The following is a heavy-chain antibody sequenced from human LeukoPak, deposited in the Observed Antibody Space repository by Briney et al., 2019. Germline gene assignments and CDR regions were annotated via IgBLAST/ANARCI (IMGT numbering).Heavy chain of an antibody. V-gene: IGHV3-74*01. D-gene: IGHD3-22*01. Sequence: GGSLRLSCAASGFTFSSYWMHWVRQAPGKGLVWVSRINSDGSSTSYADSVKGRFTISRDNAKNTLYLQMNSLRAEDTAVYYCASSSYDSSGYSRYWGQGTLVTVSS. CDR1: GFTFSSYW. CDR2: INSDGSST. CDR3: ASSSYDSSGYSRY. J-gene: IGHJ4*02.